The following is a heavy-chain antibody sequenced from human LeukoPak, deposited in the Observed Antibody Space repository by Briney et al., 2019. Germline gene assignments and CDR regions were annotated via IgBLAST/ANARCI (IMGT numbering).Heavy chain of an antibody. V-gene: IGHV3-23*01. CDR1: GFTVSSNY. J-gene: IGHJ4*02. CDR3: AKDLESGSYSTEPGY. Sequence: GGSLRLSCAASGFTVSSNYMSWVRQAPGKGLEWVSAISGSGGSTYYADSVKGRFTISRDNSKNTLYLQMNSLRAEDTAVYYCAKDLESGSYSTEPGYWGQGTLVTVSS. CDR2: ISGSGGST. D-gene: IGHD1-26*01.